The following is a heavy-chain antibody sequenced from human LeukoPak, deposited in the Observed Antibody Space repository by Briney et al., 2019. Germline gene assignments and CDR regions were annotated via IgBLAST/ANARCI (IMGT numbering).Heavy chain of an antibody. CDR3: ARDGFGEFLESGGMDV. CDR2: IYTSGST. J-gene: IGHJ6*02. D-gene: IGHD3-10*01. CDR1: GGSISSGSYY. V-gene: IGHV4-61*02. Sequence: SQTLSLTCTVSGGSISSGSYYWSWIRQPAGKGLEWIGRIYTSGSTNYNPSLKSRATISVDTSKNQFSLKLSSVTAADTAVYYCARDGFGEFLESGGMDVWGQGTTVTVSS.